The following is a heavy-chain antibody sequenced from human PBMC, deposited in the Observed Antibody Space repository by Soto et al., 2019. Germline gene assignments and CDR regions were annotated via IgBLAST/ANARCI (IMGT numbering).Heavy chain of an antibody. Sequence: PGGSLRLSCAASGFTFSGSAMHWVRQASGKGLERVGRIRSKANSYATAYAASVKGRFTISRDPAKTSLYLEMNNLRDEDTAVYYCVRDRDYAFDIWGQGTLVTVSS. D-gene: IGHD4-17*01. CDR2: IRSKANSYAT. V-gene: IGHV3-73*01. J-gene: IGHJ3*02. CDR1: GFTFSGSA. CDR3: VRDRDYAFDI.